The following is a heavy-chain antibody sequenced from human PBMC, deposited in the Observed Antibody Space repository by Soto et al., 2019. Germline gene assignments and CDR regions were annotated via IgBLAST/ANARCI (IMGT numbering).Heavy chain of an antibody. CDR3: ARDQGITTFGVYSYGMDV. D-gene: IGHD3-3*01. CDR1: GYTFTRSG. V-gene: IGHV1-18*01. CDR2: INPDNGNT. J-gene: IGHJ6*02. Sequence: QVQLVQSGAEVKKPGASVKVSCKASGYTFTRSGISWVRQAPGQGLEWLGWINPDNGNTNYAQHLQGRVSLTTDTSTSTAYMDLRSLRSDDTAVYYCARDQGITTFGVYSYGMDVWGQGTTVTVSS.